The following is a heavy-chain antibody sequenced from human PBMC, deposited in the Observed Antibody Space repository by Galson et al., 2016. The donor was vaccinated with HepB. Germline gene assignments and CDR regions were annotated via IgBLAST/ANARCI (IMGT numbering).Heavy chain of an antibody. CDR2: ISTSGGSS. Sequence: SLRLSCAASGFTFSNYAMHWVRQAPGKGLEWISAISTSGGSSNYADSVKGRFTISRDNSKNTLYLQLNGLRAEDTAVYGCEKGADIYFDFWSGRDTMDHWGQGTLVTTSS. CDR1: GFTFSNYA. J-gene: IGHJ4*02. V-gene: IGHV3-23*01. D-gene: IGHD3-3*01. CDR3: EKGADIYFDFWSGRDTMDH.